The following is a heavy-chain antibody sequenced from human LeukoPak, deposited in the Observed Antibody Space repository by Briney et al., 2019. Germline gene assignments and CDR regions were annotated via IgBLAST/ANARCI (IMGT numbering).Heavy chain of an antibody. V-gene: IGHV4-59*01. CDR3: ARETDDYVWGSYRQNWFDP. Sequence: SETLSLTCTVSGGSISSYYWSWIRQPPGKGLEWIGYIYYSGSTNYNPSLKSRGTISVDTSKNQFSLKLSSVTAADTAVYYCARETDDYVWGSYRQNWFDPWGQGTLVTVSS. J-gene: IGHJ5*02. CDR2: IYYSGST. D-gene: IGHD3-16*02. CDR1: GGSISSYY.